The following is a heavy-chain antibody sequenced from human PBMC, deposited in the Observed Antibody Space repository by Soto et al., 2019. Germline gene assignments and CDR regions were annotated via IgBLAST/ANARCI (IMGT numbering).Heavy chain of an antibody. CDR3: ARDVSFEAFDI. J-gene: IGHJ3*02. CDR1: GFTFSSYS. CDR2: ISSSSSYI. D-gene: IGHD1-26*01. Sequence: GGSLRLSCAASGFTFSSYSMNWVRQAPVKGLEWVSSISSSSSYIYYADSVKGRFTISRDNAKNSLYLQMNSLRAEDTAVYYCARDVSFEAFDIWGQGTMVTVSS. V-gene: IGHV3-21*01.